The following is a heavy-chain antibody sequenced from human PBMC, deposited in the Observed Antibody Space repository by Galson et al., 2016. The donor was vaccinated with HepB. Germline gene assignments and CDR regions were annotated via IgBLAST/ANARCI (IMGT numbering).Heavy chain of an antibody. CDR3: AHSPDIYYDRSGYFDY. J-gene: IGHJ4*02. CDR1: GFSLSNSGVS. V-gene: IGHV2-5*02. D-gene: IGHD3-22*01. CDR2: IYWDDDK. Sequence: PALVKPTQTLTLTCTFSGFSLSNSGVSVGWIRQPPGKALEWLALIYWDDDKRYSPSLKSRLTITKDTSKDQVVLTMTNMDPVNTATYYCAHSPDIYYDRSGYFDYWGQGTLVTVSS.